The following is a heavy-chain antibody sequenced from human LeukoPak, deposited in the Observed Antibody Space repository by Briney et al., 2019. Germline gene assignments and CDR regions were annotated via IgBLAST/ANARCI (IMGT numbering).Heavy chain of an antibody. V-gene: IGHV4-59*01. D-gene: IGHD5-24*01. CDR2: IYYSGST. CDR3: AAMATIGFAY. Sequence: SETLSLTCTVSGGSISSYYWSWIRQPPGKGLEWIGYIYYSGSTNYNPSLKSRVTISVDTSKNQFSLKLSSVTAADTVVYYCAAMATIGFAYWGQGTLVTVSS. CDR1: GGSISSYY. J-gene: IGHJ4*02.